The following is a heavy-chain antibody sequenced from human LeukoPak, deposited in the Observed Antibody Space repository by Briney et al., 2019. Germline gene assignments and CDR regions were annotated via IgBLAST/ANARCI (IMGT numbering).Heavy chain of an antibody. V-gene: IGHV1-18*01. CDR2: ISAYNGNT. D-gene: IGHD1-26*01. J-gene: IGHJ6*02. CDR1: GYTFTSYG. Sequence: ASVKVSCKASGYTFTSYGISWVRQAPGQGLEWMGWISAYNGNTNYAQKFQGRVTITADESTSTAYMELSSLRSEDTAVYYCASDRYSGSYYGFKYYYYYGMDVWGQGTTVTVSS. CDR3: ASDRYSGSYYGFKYYYYYGMDV.